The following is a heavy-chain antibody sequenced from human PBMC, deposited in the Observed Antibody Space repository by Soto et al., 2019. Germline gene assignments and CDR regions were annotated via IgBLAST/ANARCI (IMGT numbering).Heavy chain of an antibody. J-gene: IGHJ6*03. CDR1: GFTFDTYG. Sequence: PGGSLRLSCAASGFTFDTYGMNWVRQALGKGLEWVSYISGSSSAIYYAGSVQGRFTISRDNVKTSLYLQMSSLRAEDTAVYYCARDLWYQQPHSMDVWGKGTTVTVSS. CDR2: ISGSSSAI. CDR3: ARDLWYQQPHSMDV. D-gene: IGHD2-2*01. V-gene: IGHV3-48*01.